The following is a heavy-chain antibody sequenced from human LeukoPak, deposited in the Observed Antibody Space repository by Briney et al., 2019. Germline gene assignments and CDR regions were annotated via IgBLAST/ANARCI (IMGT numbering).Heavy chain of an antibody. CDR2: ISYDGSNK. J-gene: IGHJ3*02. CDR3: ASGVMVHDAFDI. Sequence: GGSLRLSCAASGFTFSSYGMHWVRQAPGKGLEWVAVISYDGSNKYYADSVKGRFTISRDNSKNTLYLQMGSLRAEDMAVYYCASGVMVHDAFDIWGQGTMVTVSS. D-gene: IGHD3-10*01. CDR1: GFTFSSYG. V-gene: IGHV3-30*03.